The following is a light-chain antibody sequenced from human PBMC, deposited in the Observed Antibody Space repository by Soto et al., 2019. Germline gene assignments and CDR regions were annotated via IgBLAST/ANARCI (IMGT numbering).Light chain of an antibody. Sequence: EIVMTQSPANLSVSPGERATLSCRASQSVSSNLAWYQQIPGQAPRLLIYGASTRATGIPSRFSGSGSGTEFTLTISSLQSEDFAVYYCQQYNTWPRTFGRGTKVEIK. J-gene: IGKJ1*01. V-gene: IGKV3-15*01. CDR3: QQYNTWPRT. CDR1: QSVSSN. CDR2: GAS.